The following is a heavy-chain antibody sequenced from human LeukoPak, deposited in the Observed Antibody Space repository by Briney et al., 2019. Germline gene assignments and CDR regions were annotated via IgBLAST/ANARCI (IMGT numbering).Heavy chain of an antibody. CDR2: ISYDGSNK. V-gene: IGHV3-30*18. Sequence: GGSLRLSCAASGFVFNNYGMHWVRQAPGKGLEWVAVISYDGSNKNYADSVKGRFTISRDSSKNTVYLQMNSLRVEDTAVYYCAKDWAPYCGGDCYFNYWGQGTLVTVSS. CDR3: AKDWAPYCGGDCYFNY. CDR1: GFVFNNYG. D-gene: IGHD2-21*02. J-gene: IGHJ4*02.